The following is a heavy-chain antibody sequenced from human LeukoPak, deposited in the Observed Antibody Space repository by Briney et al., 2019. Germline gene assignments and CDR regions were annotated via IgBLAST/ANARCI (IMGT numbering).Heavy chain of an antibody. CDR2: ISGGGERT. CDR1: GIVFSTTA. CDR3: GKDGGQYSSGPEFDP. V-gene: IGHV3-23*01. J-gene: IGHJ5*02. D-gene: IGHD6-19*01. Sequence: PGGSLRLSCAASGIVFSTTAMHWARQSPGRGLEWVSAISGGGERTFYADSVKGRFTISRDNSKNMLYLQMNSLRVDDTAIYFCGKDGGQYSSGPEFDPRGQGALVTVSS.